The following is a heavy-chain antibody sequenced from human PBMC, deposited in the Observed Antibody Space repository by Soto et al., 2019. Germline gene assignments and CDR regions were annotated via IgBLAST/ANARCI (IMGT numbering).Heavy chain of an antibody. D-gene: IGHD3-10*01. CDR2: IYYSGST. CDR3: ARAHYYGSGSYVHYGRDV. Sequence: SETLSLTCTVSGGSISSYYWSWIRQPPGKGLEWIGYIYYSGSTNYNPSLKSRVTISVDTSKNQFSLKLSSVTAADTAVYYCARAHYYGSGSYVHYGRDVWGQGTTVTVSS. V-gene: IGHV4-59*01. CDR1: GGSISSYY. J-gene: IGHJ6*02.